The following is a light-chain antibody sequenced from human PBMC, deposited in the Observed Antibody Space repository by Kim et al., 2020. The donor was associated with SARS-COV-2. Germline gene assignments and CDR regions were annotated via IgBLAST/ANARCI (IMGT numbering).Light chain of an antibody. V-gene: IGKV1-16*01. Sequence: DIQMTQSPSSLSASVGDRVTITCRASQGISNYLAWLQQKPGKAPKSLIYAASNLQSGVPSRFSGSGSGTDFTLTISSLQPEDFATYYCHHYNSYPPTFGQVTKVDIK. CDR1: QGISNY. CDR3: HHYNSYPPT. J-gene: IGKJ1*01. CDR2: AAS.